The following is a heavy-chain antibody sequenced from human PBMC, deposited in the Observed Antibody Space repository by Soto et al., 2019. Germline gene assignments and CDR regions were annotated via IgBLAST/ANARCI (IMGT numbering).Heavy chain of an antibody. CDR2: IKQDGSEK. CDR3: ARVGTVGSGNDY. V-gene: IGHV3-7*04. Sequence: GGSLRLSCAASGFTFSSYWMHWVRHAPGKGLEWVASIKQDGSEKSYVDSVKSRFTISRDNDKNSLYLQMISLIADDTAVYYCARVGTVGSGNDYWGPGTLVTVSS. CDR1: GFTFSSYW. J-gene: IGHJ4*02. D-gene: IGHD1-26*01.